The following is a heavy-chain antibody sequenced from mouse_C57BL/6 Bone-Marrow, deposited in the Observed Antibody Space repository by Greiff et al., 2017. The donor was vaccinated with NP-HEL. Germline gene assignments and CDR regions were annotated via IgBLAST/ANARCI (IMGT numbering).Heavy chain of an antibody. Sequence: EVKVVESGGGLVKPGGSLKLSCAASGFTFSDYGLHWVRQAPEKGLEWVAYISSGSSTIYYADTVKGRFTLARANAKNTLFLQMTSLRSEDTAMYYCARTGGLRRGTWFAYWGQGTLVTVSA. CDR2: ISSGSSTI. D-gene: IGHD2-4*01. CDR1: GFTFSDYG. CDR3: ARTGGLRRGTWFAY. V-gene: IGHV5-17*01. J-gene: IGHJ3*01.